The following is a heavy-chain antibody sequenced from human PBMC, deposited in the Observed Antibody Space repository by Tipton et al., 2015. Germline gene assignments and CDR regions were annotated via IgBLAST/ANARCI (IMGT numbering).Heavy chain of an antibody. CDR3: AREGWNSDSSGYDY. CDR2: IYVSGST. J-gene: IGHJ4*02. CDR1: GDSISSYY. D-gene: IGHD3-22*01. V-gene: IGHV4-4*07. Sequence: TLSLTCTVSGDSISSYYWSWIRQPAGKGLEWIGRIYVSGSTDYNPSLRSRVTMSVDTSKNQFSLQLSSVTAADTAVYYCAREGWNSDSSGYDYWGQGTLVTVSS.